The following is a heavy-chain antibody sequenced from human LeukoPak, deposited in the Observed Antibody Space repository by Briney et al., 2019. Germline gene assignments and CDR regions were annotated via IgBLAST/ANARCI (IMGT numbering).Heavy chain of an antibody. Sequence: GASVKVSCKASGYTLTDYYMHWVRQAPGQGLEWMGWINPHSGGTNYAQNFQGRVTMTRDTSITTSYMELARLTSDDTAVYYCARAPGSISIWGQGTLVTVSS. V-gene: IGHV1-2*02. CDR1: GYTLTDYY. D-gene: IGHD3-3*02. J-gene: IGHJ4*02. CDR2: INPHSGGT. CDR3: ARAPGSISI.